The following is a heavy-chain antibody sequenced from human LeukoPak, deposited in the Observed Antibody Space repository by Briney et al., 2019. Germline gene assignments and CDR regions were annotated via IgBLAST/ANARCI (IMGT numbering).Heavy chain of an antibody. CDR3: ERRFAPSRKYAFHI. V-gene: IGHV4-39*01. J-gene: IGHJ3*02. Sequence: PSETPSLTCTVSGGSINSSSYYWGWIRQPPGKGLEWIGTIYYSGSTYYNPSLKSRVTISVDTSKNHFSLKLSSVTASDTAVYYCERRFAPSRKYAFHISGGGRMVSVSS. CDR1: GGSINSSSYY. D-gene: IGHD3-10*01. CDR2: IYYSGST.